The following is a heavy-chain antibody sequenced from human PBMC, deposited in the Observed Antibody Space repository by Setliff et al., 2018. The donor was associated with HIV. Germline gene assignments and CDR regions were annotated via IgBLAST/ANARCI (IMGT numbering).Heavy chain of an antibody. V-gene: IGHV4-39*01. CDR2: IYYSGST. CDR3: ARRRGYCSGGTCYSGGYWFDP. CDR1: GGSISSSSYY. D-gene: IGHD2-15*01. J-gene: IGHJ5*02. Sequence: SETLSLTCTVSGGSISSSSYYWAWVRQPPGRGLEWIGSIYYSGSTSYNPSLKSRVTISVDTSKNQFSLKLRSVTAADTAVYYCARRRGYCSGGTCYSGGYWFDPWGQGTLVTVSS.